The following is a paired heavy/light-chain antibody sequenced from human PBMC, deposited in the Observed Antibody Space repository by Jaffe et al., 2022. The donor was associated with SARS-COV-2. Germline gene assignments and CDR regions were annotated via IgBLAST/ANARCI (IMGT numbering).Heavy chain of an antibody. CDR1: GFTFSGYT. V-gene: IGHV3-21*01. D-gene: IGHD3-3*01. CDR3: ARGIYDFRSGTGPSYFDY. CDR2: SSSSSSYK. J-gene: IGHJ4*02. Sequence: EVQLVESGGGLVKPGGSLRLSCAASGFTFSGYTMNWVRQAPGKGLEWVSSSSSSSSYKYYADSVKGRFTISRDNAKNSLFLQMNSLRLEDTAVYYCARGIYDFRSGTGPSYFDYWGQGTLVTVSS.
Light chain of an antibody. J-gene: IGKJ2*01. Sequence: ELVVTQSPATLSVSPVERATLSCRASQSVGSNLAWYQQKPGQAPRLLIYGASTRATGIPARFSGSGSGTEFTLTISSLQSEDFAVYYCQQYNDWPYTFGQGTKLEIK. CDR3: QQYNDWPYT. CDR1: QSVGSN. CDR2: GAS. V-gene: IGKV3-15*01.